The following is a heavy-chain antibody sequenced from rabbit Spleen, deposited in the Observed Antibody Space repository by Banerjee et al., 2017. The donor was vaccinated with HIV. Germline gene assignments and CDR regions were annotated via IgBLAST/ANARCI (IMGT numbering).Heavy chain of an antibody. J-gene: IGHJ4*01. CDR2: IGTGSVGNT. V-gene: IGHV1S40*01. CDR3: ARDLVGVIGWNFNL. D-gene: IGHD1-1*01. CDR1: GFSFSSSYY. Sequence: QSLEESGGDLVKPGASLTLTCTASGFSFSSSYYMCWVRQAPGKGLEWIARIGTGSVGNTYYASWAKGRFTISKTSSTTVTLQMTSLTAADTATYFCARDLVGVIGWNFNLWGPGTLVTVS.